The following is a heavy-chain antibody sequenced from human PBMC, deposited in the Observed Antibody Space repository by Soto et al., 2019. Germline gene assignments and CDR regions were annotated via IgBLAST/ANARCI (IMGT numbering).Heavy chain of an antibody. CDR1: GYTFTNHG. J-gene: IGHJ3*02. V-gene: IGHV1-18*04. D-gene: IGHD3-16*01. CDR3: ARDRVAGIWGDAFDI. Sequence: QVQLVQSGAEVKKPGASVKVSCKTSGYTFTNHGINWVRLAPGQGLEWMGWINPYNANVNYAQKLQGRVTMTTDTSTSTAYMDLRSLTSDDTAVYHCARDRVAGIWGDAFDIWGQGTMVTVSS. CDR2: INPYNANV.